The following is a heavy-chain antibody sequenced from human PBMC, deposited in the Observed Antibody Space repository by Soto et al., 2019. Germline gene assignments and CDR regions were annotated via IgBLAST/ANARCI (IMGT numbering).Heavy chain of an antibody. D-gene: IGHD2-15*01. CDR1: GGSISSFY. CDR2: IHHSGST. V-gene: IGHV4-59*08. Sequence: SETLSLTCTVSGGSISSFYWSWIRQPPGKRLEWIGYIHHSGSTDYNPSLKSRVTTSVDMSKNQFSLKMTSVTAADTAVYYCARRLCSGGSCYSTSNDYFDIWGQGTRVTVSS. CDR3: ARRLCSGGSCYSTSNDYFDI. J-gene: IGHJ3*02.